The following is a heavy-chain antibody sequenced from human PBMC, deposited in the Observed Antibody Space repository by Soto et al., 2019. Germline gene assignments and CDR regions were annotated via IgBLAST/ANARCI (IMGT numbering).Heavy chain of an antibody. D-gene: IGHD3-3*01. CDR3: AKDKGPYYDFWSGQRWFDP. CDR1: GFTFSTHG. CDR2: ISHDGSKK. J-gene: IGHJ5*02. V-gene: IGHV3-30*18. Sequence: QVQLVESGGGVVHPGTSLRLSCAASGFTFSTHGMHWVRQAPGQGPEWVAVISHDGSKKYYVESVEGRFSISRDNSKSIVNLQMNNVRTEDTAVYYCAKDKGPYYDFWSGQRWFDPWGQGTLVTVSS.